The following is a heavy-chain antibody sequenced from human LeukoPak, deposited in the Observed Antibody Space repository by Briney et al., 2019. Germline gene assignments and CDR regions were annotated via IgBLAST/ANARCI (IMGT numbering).Heavy chain of an antibody. V-gene: IGHV4-61*09. CDR1: GGSISSGSYY. Sequence: SETLSLTCTVSGGSISSGSYYWSWIRQPAGKGLEWIGHIYTSGSTNYNPSLKSRVTISVDTSKNQFSLKLSSVTAADTAVYYCARTSILWYFDYWGQGTLVTVSS. J-gene: IGHJ4*02. D-gene: IGHD2-21*01. CDR2: IYTSGST. CDR3: ARTSILWYFDY.